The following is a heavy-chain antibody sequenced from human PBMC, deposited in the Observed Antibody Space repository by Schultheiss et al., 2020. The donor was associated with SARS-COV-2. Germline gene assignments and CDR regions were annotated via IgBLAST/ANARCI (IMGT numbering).Heavy chain of an antibody. D-gene: IGHD2-21*02. CDR2: ISSSSSYT. Sequence: GGSLRLSCAASGFTFSDYYMSWIRQAPGKGLEWVSYISSSSSYTNYADSVKGRFTISRDNAKNSLYLQMNSLRDEDTAVYYCARVHPAYRRCGGDCSSWGQGTLVTVSS. J-gene: IGHJ4*02. CDR1: GFTFSDYY. CDR3: ARVHPAYRRCGGDCSS. V-gene: IGHV3-11*06.